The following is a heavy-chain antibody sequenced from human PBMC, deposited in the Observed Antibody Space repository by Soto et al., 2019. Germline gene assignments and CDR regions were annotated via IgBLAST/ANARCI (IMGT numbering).Heavy chain of an antibody. V-gene: IGHV1-69*06. D-gene: IGHD3-16*01. CDR2: TIARFGSA. Sequence: SVKVSCKASGGTFSSDFISWVRRAPGQGLEWVVGTIARFGSANFAQKFQGRVTITADRFTSTVYMELSSLTSEDTATYYCARDQDSDNYVYAGSQEPYGMDVWGQGTTVTVSS. CDR3: ARDQDSDNYVYAGSQEPYGMDV. CDR1: GGTFSSDF. J-gene: IGHJ6*02.